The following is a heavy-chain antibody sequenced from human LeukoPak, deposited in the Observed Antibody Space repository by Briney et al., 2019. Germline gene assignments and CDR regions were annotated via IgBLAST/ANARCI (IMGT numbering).Heavy chain of an antibody. CDR3: ARGRGSSWLSFDY. CDR2: INHSGST. Sequence: PPETLSLTCAVYGGSFSGYYWSWIRQPPGKGLEWIGEINHSGSTNYNPSLKSRVTISVDTSKNQFSLKLSSVTAADTAVYYCARGRGSSWLSFDYWGQGTLVTVSS. CDR1: GGSFSGYY. D-gene: IGHD6-13*01. J-gene: IGHJ4*02. V-gene: IGHV4-34*01.